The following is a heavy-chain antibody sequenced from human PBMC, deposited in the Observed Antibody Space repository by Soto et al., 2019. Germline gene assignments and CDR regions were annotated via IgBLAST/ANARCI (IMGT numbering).Heavy chain of an antibody. D-gene: IGHD2-15*01. J-gene: IGHJ4*02. CDR2: IYYSGST. CDR1: GGSISSYY. V-gene: IGHV4-59*01. CDR3: ASGGSCYSRYCYFDY. Sequence: SETLSLTCSVSGGSISSYYWSWIRQPPGKGLEWIGYIYYSGSTNYNPSLKSRVTISVDTSKNQFSLKLSSVTAADTAVYYCASGGSCYSRYCYFDYWGQGTLVTVSS.